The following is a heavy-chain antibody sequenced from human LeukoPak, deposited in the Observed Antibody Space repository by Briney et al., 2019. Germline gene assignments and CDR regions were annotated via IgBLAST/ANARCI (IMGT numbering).Heavy chain of an antibody. Sequence: GGFLRLSCAASGLTFSSYAMSWVRQAPGKGLEWVSAISGSGGSTYYADSVKGRFTISRDNSKNTLYLQMNSLRAEDTAVYYCAKSPRYYYDSSGYSQYYFDYWGQGTLVTVSS. CDR3: AKSPRYYYDSSGYSQYYFDY. J-gene: IGHJ4*02. V-gene: IGHV3-23*01. CDR2: ISGSGGST. D-gene: IGHD3-22*01. CDR1: GLTFSSYA.